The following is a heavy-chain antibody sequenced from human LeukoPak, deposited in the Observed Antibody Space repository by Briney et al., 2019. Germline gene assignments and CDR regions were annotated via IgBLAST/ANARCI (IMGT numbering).Heavy chain of an antibody. J-gene: IGHJ4*02. Sequence: PGVSLRLSCAASGFTFSSYGMHWVRQAPGKGLEWVAVISYDGSNKYYADSVKGRFTISRDNSKNTLYLQMNSLRAEDTAVFYCARDRSCRSTRCYDFDYWDQGTQVTVSS. D-gene: IGHD2-2*01. CDR3: ARDRSCRSTRCYDFDY. CDR2: ISYDGSNK. V-gene: IGHV3-30*19. CDR1: GFTFSSYG.